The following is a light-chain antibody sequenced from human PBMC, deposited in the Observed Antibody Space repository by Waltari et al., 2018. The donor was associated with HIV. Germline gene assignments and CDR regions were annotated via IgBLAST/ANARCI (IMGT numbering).Light chain of an antibody. V-gene: IGLV10-54*01. CDR3: SAWDTSLSAWV. J-gene: IGLJ3*02. CDR1: SNKVGLQG. Sequence: QAGLTQPPSVSKGLGQTATPTCTGNSNKVGLQGAAWLQQHQGHPPKLVSSRKNNRPSSISDRLSACRSGNTASLTFTGLQPEDEADYYCSAWDTSLSAWVFGGGTKLTVL. CDR2: RKN.